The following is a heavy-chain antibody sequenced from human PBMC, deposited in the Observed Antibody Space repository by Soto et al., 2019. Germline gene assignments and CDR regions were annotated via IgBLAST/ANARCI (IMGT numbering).Heavy chain of an antibody. CDR3: ARTGVDGGGYSGYDKGPYYYYMDV. V-gene: IGHV4-59*08. Sequence: SETLSLTCTVSGGSISSYYWSWIRQPPGKGLEWIGYIYYSGSTNYNPSLKSRVTISVDTSKNQFSLKLSSVTAADTAVYYCARTGVDGGGYSGYDKGPYYYYMDVWGKGTTVTVSS. J-gene: IGHJ6*03. CDR2: IYYSGST. CDR1: GGSISSYY. D-gene: IGHD5-12*01.